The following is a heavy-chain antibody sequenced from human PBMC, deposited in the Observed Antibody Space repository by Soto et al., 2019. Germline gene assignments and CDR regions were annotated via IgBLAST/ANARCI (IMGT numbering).Heavy chain of an antibody. CDR2: IYYSGST. CDR1: GGSISSYY. Sequence: SETLSLTCTVSGGSISSYYWSWIRQPPGKGLEWIGYIYYSGSTNYNPSLKSRVTISVDTSKNQFSLKLSSVTAADTAVCYCARVRYYDSSGYPTYYFDYWGQGTLVTVSS. D-gene: IGHD3-22*01. J-gene: IGHJ4*02. CDR3: ARVRYYDSSGYPTYYFDY. V-gene: IGHV4-59*01.